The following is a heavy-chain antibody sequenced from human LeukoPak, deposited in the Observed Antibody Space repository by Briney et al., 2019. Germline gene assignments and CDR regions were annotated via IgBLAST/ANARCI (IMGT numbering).Heavy chain of an antibody. CDR3: ARGPGYSSSWYWDYFDY. CDR1: GGSISSGDYY. Sequence: SQTLSLTCTVSGGSISSGDYYWGWIRQPPGKGLEWIGYIYYSGSTYYNPSLKSRVTISVDTSKNQFSLKLSSVTAADTAVYYCARGPGYSSSWYWDYFDYWGQGTLVTVSS. V-gene: IGHV4-30-4*01. D-gene: IGHD6-13*01. J-gene: IGHJ4*02. CDR2: IYYSGST.